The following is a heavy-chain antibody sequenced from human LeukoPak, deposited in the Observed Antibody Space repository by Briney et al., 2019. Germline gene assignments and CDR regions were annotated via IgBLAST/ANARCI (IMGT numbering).Heavy chain of an antibody. V-gene: IGHV3-33*01. CDR1: GFTFSRYG. Sequence: PVGSLRLSCAASGFTFSRYGMHWVRQAPGKGLEWVADSVKGRFTISRDNSKNTLYLQMNSLRAEDTAVYYCARARLRAYYFDYWGQGTLVTVSS. J-gene: IGHJ4*02. CDR3: ARARLRAYYFDY. D-gene: IGHD5/OR15-5a*01.